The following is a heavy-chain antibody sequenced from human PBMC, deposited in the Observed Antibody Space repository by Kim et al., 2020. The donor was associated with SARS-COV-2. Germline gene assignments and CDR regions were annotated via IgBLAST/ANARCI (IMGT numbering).Heavy chain of an antibody. V-gene: IGHV4-39*07. Sequence: SETLSLTCTVSGGSISSSSYYWGWIRQPPGKGLEWIGSIYYSGSTYYNPSLKSRVTISVDTSKNQFSLKLSSVTAADTAVYYCAREATANTMIDAFDIWGQGTMVTVSS. CDR3: AREATANTMIDAFDI. CDR1: GGSISSSSYY. CDR2: IYYSGST. D-gene: IGHD3-22*01. J-gene: IGHJ3*02.